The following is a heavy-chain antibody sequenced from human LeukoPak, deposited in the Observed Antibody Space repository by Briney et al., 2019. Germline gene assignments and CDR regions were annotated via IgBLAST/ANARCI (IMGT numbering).Heavy chain of an antibody. CDR2: INPNSGGT. D-gene: IGHD3-3*01. V-gene: IGHV1-2*02. J-gene: IGHJ3*02. Sequence: ASVKVSCKASGYTFTGYYMHWVRQAPGQGLEWMGWINPNSGGTNYAQKFQGRVTMTRDTSISTAYMELSRLRSDDTAVYYCARRRTKGLLSTPYDAFDIWGQGTMVSVSS. CDR1: GYTFTGYY. CDR3: ARRRTKGLLSTPYDAFDI.